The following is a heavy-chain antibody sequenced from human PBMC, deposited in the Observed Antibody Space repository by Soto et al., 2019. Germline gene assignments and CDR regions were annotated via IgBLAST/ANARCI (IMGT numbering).Heavy chain of an antibody. V-gene: IGHV2-5*02. CDR3: AHLAFCGGSCYYFDY. CDR1: GFSLSTSGVG. D-gene: IGHD2-15*01. CDR2: LFWDDDD. Sequence: QITLKESGPTLVKPTQPLTLTCTFSGFSLSTSGVGVGWIRQPPGKALECLALLFWDDDDRYSPSLKSRLTITKDTSKDQVVLTMTNMDPVDTATYFCAHLAFCGGSCYYFDYWGLGTLVTVSS. J-gene: IGHJ4*02.